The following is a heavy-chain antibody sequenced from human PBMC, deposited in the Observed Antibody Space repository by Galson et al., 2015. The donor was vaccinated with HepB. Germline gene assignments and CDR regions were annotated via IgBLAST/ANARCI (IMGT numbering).Heavy chain of an antibody. V-gene: IGHV3-30-3*01. CDR2: IPYDGSYK. J-gene: IGHJ4*02. Sequence: SLRLSCAASGFTFSSYAMHWVRQAPGKGLQWVAIIPYDGSYKYYADSVKGRFTVSRDNTKNTLYLQMNSLGTEDTAVYYCARAGLDYYFDLWGQGSLVTVSS. CDR3: ARAGLDYYFDL. D-gene: IGHD2-2*03. CDR1: GFTFSSYA.